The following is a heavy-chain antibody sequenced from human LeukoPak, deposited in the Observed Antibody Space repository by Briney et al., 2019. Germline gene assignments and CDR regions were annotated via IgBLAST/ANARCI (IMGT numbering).Heavy chain of an antibody. Sequence: GGSLRLSCAASGFTVSNNDMTWVRQAPGKGMQWASGLYSCCSTTYADSLKLRISISRDDLKYTLYLPMNRLRAEDTAVDVYARAFQYGSGTYSYSLWDQGPLVTVS. J-gene: IGHJ4*02. CDR3: ARAFQYGSGTYSYSL. D-gene: IGHD3-10*01. V-gene: IGHV3-66*01. CDR2: LYSCCST. CDR1: GFTVSNND.